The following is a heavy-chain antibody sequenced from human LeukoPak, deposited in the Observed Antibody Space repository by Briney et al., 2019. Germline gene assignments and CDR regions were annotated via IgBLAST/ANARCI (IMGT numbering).Heavy chain of an antibody. V-gene: IGHV3-30-3*01. CDR3: ASLEMATT. J-gene: IGHJ4*02. Sequence: GGPLRLSCAASGFTFSSYAMHWVRQAPGKGLEWVAVISYDGSNKYYADSVKGRFTISRDNSKNTPYLQMNSLRAEDTAVYYCASLEMATTWGQGTLVTVSS. CDR2: ISYDGSNK. CDR1: GFTFSSYA. D-gene: IGHD5-24*01.